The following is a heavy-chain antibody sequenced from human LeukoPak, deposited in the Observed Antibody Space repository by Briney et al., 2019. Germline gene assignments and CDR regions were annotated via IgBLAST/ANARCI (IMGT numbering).Heavy chain of an antibody. Sequence: SETLSLTCAVYGGSFSGYYWSWIRQPPGKGLEWIGEINHSGSTNYNPSLKSRVTISVDTSKNQFSLKLSSVTAADTAVYYCARGRGAYYDFWSGYPGYYYYMDVWGKGTTVTVSS. D-gene: IGHD3-3*01. CDR2: INHSGST. CDR1: GGSFSGYY. CDR3: ARGRGAYYDFWSGYPGYYYYMDV. J-gene: IGHJ6*03. V-gene: IGHV4-34*01.